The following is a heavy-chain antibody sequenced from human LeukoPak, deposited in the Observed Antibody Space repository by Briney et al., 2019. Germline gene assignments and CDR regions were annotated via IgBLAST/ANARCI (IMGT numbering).Heavy chain of an antibody. CDR1: GDSISRSDSY. J-gene: IGHJ1*01. CDR3: ARRPYYDGSGYLE. V-gene: IGHV4-39*01. CDR2: LYYSGRT. D-gene: IGHD3-22*01. Sequence: SETLSLTCSVSGDSISRSDSYWDWIRQPPGKGLEWIGTLYYSGRTYYSPSLKSRVTMSVDTSKNQFSLNLRIVTAADTAVYYCARRPYYDGSGYLEWGQGTLLSVSS.